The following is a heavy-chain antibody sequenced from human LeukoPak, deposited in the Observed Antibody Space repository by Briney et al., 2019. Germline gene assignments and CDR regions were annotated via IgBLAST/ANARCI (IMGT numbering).Heavy chain of an antibody. V-gene: IGHV3-23*01. J-gene: IGHJ4*02. CDR3: TTRPQQLADFDY. D-gene: IGHD6-13*01. CDR1: GFTFSSYA. Sequence: GASLRLSCAASGFTFSSYAMSWVRQAPGKGLEGVSAISGSGGSTYYADSVKGRFTISRDNPKNTLYLQMNSLRAEDTAVYYCTTRPQQLADFDYWGQGTLVTVSS. CDR2: ISGSGGST.